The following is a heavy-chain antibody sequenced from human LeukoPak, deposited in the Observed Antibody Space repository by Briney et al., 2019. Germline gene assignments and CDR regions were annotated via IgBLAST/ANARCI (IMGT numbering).Heavy chain of an antibody. CDR2: ISGDKSHI. CDR3: ATATFYVTSGYFPS. J-gene: IGHJ5*02. CDR1: GFTFSTPW. V-gene: IGHV3-74*01. D-gene: IGHD3-22*01. Sequence: GGSLRLSCVGSGFTFSTPWIHWVRRAPGQGLVWVSGISGDKSHIAYADPVKGRFTISRDNAKNTLHLQMNSLRDEDTAVYYCATATFYVTSGYFPSWGQGTLVTVSS.